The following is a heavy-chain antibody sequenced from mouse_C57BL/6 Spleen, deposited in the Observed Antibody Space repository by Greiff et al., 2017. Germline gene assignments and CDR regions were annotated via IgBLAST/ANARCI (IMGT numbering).Heavy chain of an antibody. V-gene: IGHV2-2*01. J-gene: IGHJ4*01. CDR3: ARSYYYDGYYAMDY. CDR2: IWSGGST. Sequence: VKLQQSGPGLVQPSQSLSITCTVSGFSLTSYGVHWVRQSPGKGLEWLGVIWSGGSTDYNAAFISRLSISKDNSKSQVFFKMNSLQADDTAIYYCARSYYYDGYYAMDYWGQGTSVTVSS. D-gene: IGHD1-1*01. CDR1: GFSLTSYG.